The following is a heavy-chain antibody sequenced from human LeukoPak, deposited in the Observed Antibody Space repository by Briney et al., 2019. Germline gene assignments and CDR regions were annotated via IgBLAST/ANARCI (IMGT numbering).Heavy chain of an antibody. CDR2: INHSGST. CDR3: ARRPPFAFDI. V-gene: IGHV4-34*01. Sequence: RPSETLSLTCAVYGGSFSGYYWSWIRQPPGKGLEWIGEINHSGSTNYNPSLKSRVTISVDTSKNQFSLKLSSVTAADTAVYYCARRPPFAFDIWGQGTMVTVSS. CDR1: GGSFSGYY. J-gene: IGHJ3*02.